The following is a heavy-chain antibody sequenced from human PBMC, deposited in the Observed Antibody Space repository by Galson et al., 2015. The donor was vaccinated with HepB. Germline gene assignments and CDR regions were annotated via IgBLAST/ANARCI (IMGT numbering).Heavy chain of an antibody. Sequence: SLRLSCAASGFTVSSNYMSWVRQAPGKGLEWVSVLYSGGSTYYADSVKGRFTISRDNSKNTLYLQMNSLRAEDTAVYYCARGDGYSRSNYFDYWGQGTLVTVSS. V-gene: IGHV3-66*01. J-gene: IGHJ4*02. CDR1: GFTVSSNY. D-gene: IGHD5-18*01. CDR3: ARGDGYSRSNYFDY. CDR2: LYSGGST.